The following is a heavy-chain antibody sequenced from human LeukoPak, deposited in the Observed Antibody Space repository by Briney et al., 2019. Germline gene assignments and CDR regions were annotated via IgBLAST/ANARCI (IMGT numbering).Heavy chain of an antibody. CDR1: GFTFNTYA. CDR2: ISHDGISE. V-gene: IGHV3-30*04. Sequence: PSGGSLRLSCAASGFTFNTYALHWLRQAPGKGLEWVAVISHDGISEHYADSLKGRFSISRDNSKNTIYLRMNSLRAEDTAVYYCARAMVRGVLPYWGQGTLVTVSS. J-gene: IGHJ4*02. CDR3: ARAMVRGVLPY. D-gene: IGHD3-10*01.